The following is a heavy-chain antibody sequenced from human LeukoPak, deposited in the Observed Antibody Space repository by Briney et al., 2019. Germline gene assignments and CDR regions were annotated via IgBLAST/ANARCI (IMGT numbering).Heavy chain of an antibody. V-gene: IGHV4-59*01. J-gene: IGHJ5*02. Sequence: SETLSLTCTVSGGSISSDYWSWIRQSPGKGLEWTAYIHYTGSTNYSTSFKSRVTISVDTSKTQFSLKLTSVTAADTAVYYCARVSGYCNTRSCRGLESWGQGTLVIVS. D-gene: IGHD2-15*01. CDR1: GGSISSDY. CDR2: IHYTGST. CDR3: ARVSGYCNTRSCRGLES.